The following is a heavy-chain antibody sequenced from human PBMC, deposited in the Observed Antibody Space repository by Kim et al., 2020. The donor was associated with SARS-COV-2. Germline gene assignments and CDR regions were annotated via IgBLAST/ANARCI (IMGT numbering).Heavy chain of an antibody. J-gene: IGHJ4*02. V-gene: IGHV3-7*01. CDR3: ARDGVAAGVYFDC. Sequence: YVDSVKGRLTISRDNAKNSLYLQMNSLRAEDTAVYFCARDGVAAGVYFDCWGQGSLVTVSS. D-gene: IGHD6-13*01.